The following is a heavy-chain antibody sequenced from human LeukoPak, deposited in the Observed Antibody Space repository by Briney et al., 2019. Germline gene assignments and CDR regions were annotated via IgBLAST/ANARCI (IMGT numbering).Heavy chain of an antibody. CDR1: GFSFSGHW. D-gene: IGHD6-6*01. V-gene: IGHV3-74*01. CDR3: ARGPNSNWSGFDF. CDR2: ISPTGSTT. Sequence: GGSLRLSCTASGFSFSGHWMHWARQLPGKGLDWVSRISPTGSTTSYADSVKGRFTVSRDNAKNTLYLQVNNLRAEDTAVYYCARGPNSNWSGFDFWGQGTLLTVSS. J-gene: IGHJ4*02.